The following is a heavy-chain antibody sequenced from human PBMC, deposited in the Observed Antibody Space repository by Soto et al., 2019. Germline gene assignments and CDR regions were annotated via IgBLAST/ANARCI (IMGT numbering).Heavy chain of an antibody. CDR3: ARQSVLRYFDWLYHFDY. Sequence: PGESLKISCKGSGYSFTSYWIGWVRQMPGKGLEWMGIIYPGDSGTRYSPSFQGQVTISADKSISTAYLQWSSLKASDTAIYYCARQSVLRYFDWLYHFDYWGQGTLVTVSS. J-gene: IGHJ4*02. D-gene: IGHD3-9*01. CDR1: GYSFTSYW. CDR2: IYPGDSGT. V-gene: IGHV5-51*01.